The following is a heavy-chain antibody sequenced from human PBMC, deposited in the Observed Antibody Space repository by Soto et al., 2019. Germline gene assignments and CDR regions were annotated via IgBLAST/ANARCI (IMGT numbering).Heavy chain of an antibody. V-gene: IGHV3-7*03. Sequence: GGSLRLSCAASGFTFNIHWMNWVRQAPGKGLEWVANIKQGGSEKYYVDSVKGRFTISRDNAKNSLYLQMNSLRAEDTAVYYCARGGRNNYVYYYYGMDVWGQGTTVTVSS. CDR1: GFTFNIHW. J-gene: IGHJ6*01. D-gene: IGHD4-4*01. CDR2: IKQGGSEK. CDR3: ARGGRNNYVYYYYGMDV.